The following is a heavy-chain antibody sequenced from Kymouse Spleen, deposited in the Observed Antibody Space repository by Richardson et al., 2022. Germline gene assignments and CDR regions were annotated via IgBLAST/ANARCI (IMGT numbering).Heavy chain of an antibody. D-gene: IGHD6-6*01. J-gene: IGHJ6*02. CDR3: AREYSSSSSYYYYGMDV. Sequence: QVQLQESGPGLVKPSGTLSLTCAVSGGSISSSNWWSWVRQPPGKGLEWIGEIYHSGSTNYNPSLKSRVTISVDKSKNQFSLKLSSVTAADTAVYYCAREYSSSSSYYYYGMDVWGQGTTVTVSS. CDR2: IYHSGST. CDR1: GGSISSSNW. V-gene: IGHV4-4*02.